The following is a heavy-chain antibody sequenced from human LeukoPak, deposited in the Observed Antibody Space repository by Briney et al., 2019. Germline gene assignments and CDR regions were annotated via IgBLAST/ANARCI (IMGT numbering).Heavy chain of an antibody. V-gene: IGHV3-30-3*01. D-gene: IGHD6-19*01. CDR1: GFTFSSYA. Sequence: GGSLRLSCAASGFTFSSYAMHWVRQAPGKGLEWVAVISYDGSNKYYADSVKGRFTISRDNSKNTLYLQMNSLRAEDTAVYYCAREEHGSGWYYFDYWGQGTLVTVSS. J-gene: IGHJ4*02. CDR2: ISYDGSNK. CDR3: AREEHGSGWYYFDY.